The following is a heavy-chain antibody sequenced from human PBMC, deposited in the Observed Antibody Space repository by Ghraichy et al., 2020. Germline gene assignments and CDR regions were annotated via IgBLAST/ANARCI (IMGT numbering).Heavy chain of an antibody. CDR3: AKILSTSASGI. V-gene: IGHV3-23*01. CDR1: GFTFSTYA. D-gene: IGHD3-10*01. J-gene: IGHJ3*02. CDR2: ISASGGTT. Sequence: GGSLRLSCAASGFTFSTYAMTWVRQAPGKGLEWVSSISASGGTTFYADSVRGRFTISRDNSKNTLYLQMNSLRAEDTAVYYCAKILSTSASGIWGQGTMVTVSS.